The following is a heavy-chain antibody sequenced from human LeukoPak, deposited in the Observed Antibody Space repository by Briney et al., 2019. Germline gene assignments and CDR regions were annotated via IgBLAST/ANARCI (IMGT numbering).Heavy chain of an antibody. CDR3: ARGCSSTSCYKVEPLDY. V-gene: IGHV1-2*06. D-gene: IGHD2-2*02. J-gene: IGHJ4*02. CDR2: INPNSGGT. CDR1: GYTFTGYY. Sequence: ASVKVSCKASGYTFTGYYMHWVRQAPGQGLEWMGRINPNSGGTNYAQKFQGRVTMTRDTSISTAYMELSRLRSDETAVYYCARGCSSTSCYKVEPLDYWGQGTLVTVSS.